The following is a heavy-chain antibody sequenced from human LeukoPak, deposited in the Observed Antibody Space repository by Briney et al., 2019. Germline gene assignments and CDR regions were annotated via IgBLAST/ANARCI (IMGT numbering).Heavy chain of an antibody. J-gene: IGHJ4*02. CDR3: AREGYSSSHFDY. Sequence: GGSLRLSCAASGFTFSSYSMNWVRQAPAKGLVWVSSISSSSSYIYYADSVKGRFTISRDNAKNSLYLQMNSLRAEDTAVYYCAREGYSSSHFDYWGQGTLVTVSS. V-gene: IGHV3-21*01. D-gene: IGHD6-13*01. CDR2: ISSSSSYI. CDR1: GFTFSSYS.